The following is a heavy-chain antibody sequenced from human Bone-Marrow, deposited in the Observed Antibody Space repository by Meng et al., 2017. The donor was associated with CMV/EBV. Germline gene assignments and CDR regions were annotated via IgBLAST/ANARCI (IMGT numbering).Heavy chain of an antibody. J-gene: IGHJ4*02. V-gene: IGHV1-69*05. CDR1: GGTLSNYA. CDR3: ATDKQQLAYFFDY. CDR2: VIPNSGTP. D-gene: IGHD5-18*01. Sequence: SVKVSCKASGGTLSNYAVRWVRQAPGQGLEWLGGVIPNSGTPHYPQKLQGSVTMTTDESTGTAYMELSGLTSEDTAVYDCATDKQQLAYFFDYWGQGTLVTVSS.